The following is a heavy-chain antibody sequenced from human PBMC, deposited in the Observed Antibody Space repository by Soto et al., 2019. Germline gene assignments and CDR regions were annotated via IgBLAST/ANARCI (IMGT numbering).Heavy chain of an antibody. D-gene: IGHD4-4*01. CDR2: INHSGST. V-gene: IGHV4-34*01. Sequence: SETLSLTCAVYGGSFSGYYWSWIRQPPGKGLEWIGEINHSGSTNYNPSLKSRVTISVDTSKNQFSLKLSSVTAADTAVYYCASLTVTRYYYGMDVWGQGTTVTVSS. CDR1: GGSFSGYY. J-gene: IGHJ6*02. CDR3: ASLTVTRYYYGMDV.